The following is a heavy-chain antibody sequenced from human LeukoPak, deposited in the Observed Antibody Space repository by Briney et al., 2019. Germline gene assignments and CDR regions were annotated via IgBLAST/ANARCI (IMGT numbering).Heavy chain of an antibody. CDR3: ARESHYYDSSGYSSWMFDY. D-gene: IGHD3-22*01. J-gene: IGHJ4*02. CDR2: IYYSGST. Sequence: SETLSLTCTVSGGSISSGDYYRRWIRQPPGKGLEWIGYIYYSGSTYYNPSLKSRVTISVDTSKNQFSLKLSSVTAADTAVYYCARESHYYDSSGYSSWMFDYWGQGILVTVSS. V-gene: IGHV4-30-4*08. CDR1: GGSISSGDYY.